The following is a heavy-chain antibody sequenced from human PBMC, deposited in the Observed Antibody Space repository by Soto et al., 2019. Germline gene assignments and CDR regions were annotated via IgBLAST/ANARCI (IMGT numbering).Heavy chain of an antibody. J-gene: IGHJ4*02. Sequence: PRLSCAASGFTFSSYGMHWVRQAPGKGLEWVAVISYYGSNKYYADSVKGRFTISRDNSKNTLYLQMNSLRAEDTAVYYRAKDSGNSDYFDYWGQGTQVTVSS. CDR3: AKDSGNSDYFDY. D-gene: IGHD1-26*01. CDR2: ISYYGSNK. CDR1: GFTFSSYG. V-gene: IGHV3-30*18.